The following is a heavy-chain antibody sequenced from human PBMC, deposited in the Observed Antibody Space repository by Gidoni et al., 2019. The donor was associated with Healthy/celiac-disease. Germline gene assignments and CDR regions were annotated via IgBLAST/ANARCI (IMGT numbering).Heavy chain of an antibody. J-gene: IGHJ6*02. CDR2: SIPIFGTA. CDR1: GGTVSSSA. CDR3: ASPSPSRVLLWFGELLDYYYYGMDV. Sequence: QVQLVQSGAEVKKPGASVKVSCQASGGTVSSSALRWVRQASGQGLEWMGGSIPIFGTANCAQKFQGRVTITADESTSTAYMELSGLRSEDTAVYYCASPSPSRVLLWFGELLDYYYYGMDVWGQGTTVTVSS. V-gene: IGHV1-69*01. D-gene: IGHD3-10*01.